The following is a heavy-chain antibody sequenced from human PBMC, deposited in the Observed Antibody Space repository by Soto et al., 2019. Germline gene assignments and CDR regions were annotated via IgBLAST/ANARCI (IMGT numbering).Heavy chain of an antibody. CDR1: GFNFRNFN. D-gene: IGHD4-17*01. J-gene: IGHJ3*01. Sequence: GGSLRLSCEGYGFNFRNFNMIWVRQAPGKGLEWVSSVSGSSSYIYYADSVKGRFTVSRDNANNLVFLQMNGLRPEDTAMYYCARDLRGHYGPWGQGTMVTVSS. CDR2: VSGSSSYI. V-gene: IGHV3-21*06. CDR3: ARDLRGHYGP.